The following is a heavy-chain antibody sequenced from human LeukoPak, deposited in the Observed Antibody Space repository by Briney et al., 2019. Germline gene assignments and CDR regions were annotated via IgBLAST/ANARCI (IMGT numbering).Heavy chain of an antibody. V-gene: IGHV4-39*07. CDR2: INHSGST. J-gene: IGHJ6*02. D-gene: IGHD2-15*01. Sequence: SETLSLTCTVSGGSISSGDYYWSWIRQPPGKGLEWIGEINHSGSTNYNPSLKSRVTISVDTSKNQFSLKLSSVTAADTAVYYCARILGYCSGGSCYLRGYYYYGMDVWGQGTTVTVSS. CDR3: ARILGYCSGGSCYLRGYYYYGMDV. CDR1: GGSISSGDYY.